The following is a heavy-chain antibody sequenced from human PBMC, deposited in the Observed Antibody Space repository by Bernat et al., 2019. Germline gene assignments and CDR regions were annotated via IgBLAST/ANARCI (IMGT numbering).Heavy chain of an antibody. CDR2: ISAYGSST. V-gene: IGHV3-23*04. J-gene: IGHJ4*02. CDR1: GFTFSSYA. CDR3: AKDRFGCSGGSCHYLTRLVFDH. Sequence: EVQLVESGGVLVQPGGSLRLSCEASGFTFSSYAMSWVRQAPGKGLEWVSAISAYGSSTYFADSVKGRFTISRDNSKNTLYVQMSSLRAEDTAVYYCAKDRFGCSGGSCHYLTRLVFDHWGQGTLVTVSS. D-gene: IGHD2-15*01.